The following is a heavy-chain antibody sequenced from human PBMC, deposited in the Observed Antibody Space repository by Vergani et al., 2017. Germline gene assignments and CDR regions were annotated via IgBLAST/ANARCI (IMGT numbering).Heavy chain of an antibody. CDR3: VRDVRVSRT. V-gene: IGHV3-21*01. CDR2: VSGSSATP. J-gene: IGHJ6*02. Sequence: EVQMVESGGGLVKPGGSLRLSCVASGFTFSHYSMNWVRQAPGKGLEWVSSVSGSSATPYYADSVKGRFTISRDNAKNSLYLDMSSLRAEDTAVYYCVRDVRVSRTWGQGTTVTVSS. CDR1: GFTFSHYS.